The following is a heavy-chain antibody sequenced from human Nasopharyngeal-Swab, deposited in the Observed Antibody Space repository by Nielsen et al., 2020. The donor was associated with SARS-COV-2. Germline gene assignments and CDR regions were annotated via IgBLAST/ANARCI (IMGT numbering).Heavy chain of an antibody. CDR1: GGSISSYY. CDR3: ARGDILTPYYYMDV. D-gene: IGHD3-9*01. Sequence: SETLSLTCTVSGGSISSYYWNWVRQSPGKGLEWIAYVYYRGSTKYNPSLKSRVTISVDRAKNQVSLKLTSVTAADTAVYYCARGDILTPYYYMDVWGRGTTVTVSS. V-gene: IGHV4-59*01. CDR2: VYYRGST. J-gene: IGHJ6*03.